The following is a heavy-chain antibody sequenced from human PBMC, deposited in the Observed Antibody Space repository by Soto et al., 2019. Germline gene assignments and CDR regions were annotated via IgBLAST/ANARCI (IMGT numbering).Heavy chain of an antibody. CDR2: ISGSGGST. J-gene: IGHJ6*02. CDR3: AKDIRVVPRALYYYYGMDV. D-gene: IGHD2-2*01. V-gene: IGHV3-23*01. Sequence: PGGSLRLSCAASGFTFSSYAMSWVRQAPGNGLEWVSAISGSGGSTYYADSVKGRFTISRDNSKNTLYLQMNSLRAEDTAVYYCAKDIRVVPRALYYYYGMDVWGQGTTVTVSS. CDR1: GFTFSSYA.